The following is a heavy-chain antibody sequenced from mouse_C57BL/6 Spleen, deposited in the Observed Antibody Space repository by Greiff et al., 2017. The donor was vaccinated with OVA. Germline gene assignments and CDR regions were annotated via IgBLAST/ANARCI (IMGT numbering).Heavy chain of an antibody. D-gene: IGHD1-1*01. CDR3: ARRTTVVGFDY. J-gene: IGHJ2*01. Sequence: LVESGPELVKPGASVKISCKASVYSFTDYNMNWVKQSNGKSLEWIGVLTPNYGTTSYNQKFKGKATLTVDQSSSTAYMQLNSLTSEDSAVYYCARRTTVVGFDYWGQGTTLTVSS. CDR2: LTPNYGTT. V-gene: IGHV1-39*01. CDR1: VYSFTDYN.